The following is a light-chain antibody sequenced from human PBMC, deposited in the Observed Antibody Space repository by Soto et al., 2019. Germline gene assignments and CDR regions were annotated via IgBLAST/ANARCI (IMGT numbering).Light chain of an antibody. CDR1: KSFSSN. Sequence: EIVMTQSPATLSVSRGERTTLXXRASKSFSSNLAWYQQKPGQAPRXLIYGASTRATGVPARFSGSGSGTEFTLTISSLQSEDFAVYHCQQYKNWPRTFGQGTRLEIK. J-gene: IGKJ5*01. V-gene: IGKV3-15*01. CDR3: QQYKNWPRT. CDR2: GAS.